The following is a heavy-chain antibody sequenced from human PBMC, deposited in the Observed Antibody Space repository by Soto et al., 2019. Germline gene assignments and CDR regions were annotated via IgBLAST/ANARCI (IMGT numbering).Heavy chain of an antibody. Sequence: PGGSLRLSCAASGFTFSSYEMNWVRQAPGKGLEWVSDITSTGSTRYYADSVKGRFTISRDNAKNSLYLQMNSLRAEDTAVYYCARGRGYYDSSGYRAEYFDYWGQGTLVTVS. CDR2: ITSTGSTR. J-gene: IGHJ4*02. CDR3: ARGRGYYDSSGYRAEYFDY. CDR1: GFTFSSYE. V-gene: IGHV3-48*03. D-gene: IGHD3-22*01.